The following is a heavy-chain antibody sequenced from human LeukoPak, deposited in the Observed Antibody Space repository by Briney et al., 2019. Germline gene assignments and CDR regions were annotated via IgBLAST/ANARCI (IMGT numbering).Heavy chain of an antibody. V-gene: IGHV3-23*01. J-gene: IGHJ4*02. D-gene: IGHD1-26*01. Sequence: GGSLRLSCAASGFTFANYVMSWVRQTPWKGLEWVSSISGGSIKYYAESVKGRFTISRDNSKNMMYLQMNSLRAEDTAVYCCVRDVGGIYYVFGYWGQGTLVTVSS. CDR1: GFTFANYV. CDR2: ISGGSIK. CDR3: VRDVGGIYYVFGY.